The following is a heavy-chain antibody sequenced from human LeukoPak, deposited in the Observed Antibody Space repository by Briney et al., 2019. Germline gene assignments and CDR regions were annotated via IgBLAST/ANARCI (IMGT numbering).Heavy chain of an antibody. V-gene: IGHV3-74*01. CDR1: GFTFSSYY. J-gene: IGHJ6*02. CDR2: INSDGRST. Sequence: GGSLRLSCAASGFTFSSYYMHCVRQAPGKGLLWVSRINSDGRSTSYADSVKGRFTISRDNAKNTLYLQMNSLRAEDTAMYYCARGNYYGMDVWGQGTTVTVSS. CDR3: ARGNYYGMDV.